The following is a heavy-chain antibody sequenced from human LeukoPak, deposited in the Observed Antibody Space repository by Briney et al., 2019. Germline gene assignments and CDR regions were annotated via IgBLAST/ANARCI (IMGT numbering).Heavy chain of an antibody. D-gene: IGHD4-11*01. V-gene: IGHV3-48*04. J-gene: IGHJ6*03. CDR1: GFTFSTYS. Sequence: GGSLRLSCAASGFTFSTYSMNWVRQAPGKGLEWVSYISSSSSTIYYADPVKGRFTISRDNAKNSLYLQMNSLRAEDTAVFYCARGTTVPPYYYYYYMDVWGKGTTVTVSS. CDR3: ARGTTVPPYYYYYYMDV. CDR2: ISSSSSTI.